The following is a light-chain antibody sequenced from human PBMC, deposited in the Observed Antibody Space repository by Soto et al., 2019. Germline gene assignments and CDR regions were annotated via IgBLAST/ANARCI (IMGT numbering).Light chain of an antibody. Sequence: NFMLTQPHSVSESPGKTVTISCTRSSGNIASNYVQWYQQRPGSAPTTVIYEDNQRPSGVPDRFSGSIDSSSNSDSLTISGLKTEDEADYYCKSYDSRNYVFGTG. CDR3: KSYDSRNYV. CDR2: EDN. CDR1: SGNIASNY. V-gene: IGLV6-57*03. J-gene: IGLJ1*01.